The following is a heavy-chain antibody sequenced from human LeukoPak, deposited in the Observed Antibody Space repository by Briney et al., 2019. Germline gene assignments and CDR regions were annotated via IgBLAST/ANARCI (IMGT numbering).Heavy chain of an antibody. CDR2: INPSGGST. CDR1: GYTFTSYY. V-gene: IGHV1-46*01. CDR3: ARDWSIAVAGTLFDP. J-gene: IGHJ5*02. Sequence: ASVKVSCKASGYTFTSYYMHWVRQAPGQGLEWMGIINPSGGSTSYAQKFQGRVTMTTDTSTSTAYMELRSLRSDDTAVYYCARDWSIAVAGTLFDPWGQGTLVTVSS. D-gene: IGHD6-19*01.